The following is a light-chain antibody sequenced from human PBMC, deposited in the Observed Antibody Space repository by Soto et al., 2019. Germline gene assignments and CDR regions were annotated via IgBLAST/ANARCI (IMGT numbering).Light chain of an antibody. CDR2: GAS. CDR1: QGVSSN. CDR3: QKENNWPRV. J-gene: IGKJ1*01. Sequence: QGVSSNLAWYQQKPGQAPRLLIYGASTRATGVPARFSGCGSGTAFTLSISSLLSEDLAVYFLQKENNWPRVFGQGTKVDIK. V-gene: IGKV3-15*01.